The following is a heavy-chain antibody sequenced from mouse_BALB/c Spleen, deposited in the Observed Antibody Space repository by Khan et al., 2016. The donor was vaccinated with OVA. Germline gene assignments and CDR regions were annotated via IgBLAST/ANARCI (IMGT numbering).Heavy chain of an antibody. CDR3: ARNYGNFVDYFDV. CDR1: GFSLTSYG. J-gene: IGHJ1*01. D-gene: IGHD2-1*01. Sequence: QVQLKQSGPGLVAPSRSLSIICTVSGFSLTSYGVHWVRQPPGKGLEWLGVIWAGGSTNYNSALMSRLSISKDNSKSQVFLKMNSLQIDDTAMYYCARNYGNFVDYFDVWGAGTTVTVSS. V-gene: IGHV2-9*02. CDR2: IWAGGST.